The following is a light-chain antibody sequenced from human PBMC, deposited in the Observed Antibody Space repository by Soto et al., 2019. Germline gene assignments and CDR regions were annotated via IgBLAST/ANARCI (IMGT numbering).Light chain of an antibody. V-gene: IGKV3-20*01. Sequence: EIVLTQSPGTLSLSPGERVTLSCRASQSVTNNNLAWFQQKPGQAPRLLIHAASNRATGIPARFSGSGSGTEFTLTISSLQSEDFATYYCQQHGQWPITFGQGTRLEIK. CDR2: AAS. CDR1: QSVTNNN. J-gene: IGKJ5*01. CDR3: QQHGQWPIT.